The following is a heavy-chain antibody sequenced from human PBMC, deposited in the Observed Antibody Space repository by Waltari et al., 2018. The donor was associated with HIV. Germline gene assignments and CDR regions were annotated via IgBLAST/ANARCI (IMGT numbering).Heavy chain of an antibody. Sequence: QARLVESGAEVNKPGASVKVSCKTSGYTFTIYGISWVRQALGQGLEWMGWISPYNSNTYYAQHLKGRVTLTTDSSRTAYMELRSLRSDDTAVYFCAREGYYYGSGTYAPPRYYGMDVWGQGTTVTVSS. D-gene: IGHD3-10*01. CDR1: GYTFTIYG. CDR2: ISPYNSNT. CDR3: AREGYYYGSGTYAPPRYYGMDV. J-gene: IGHJ6*02. V-gene: IGHV1-18*01.